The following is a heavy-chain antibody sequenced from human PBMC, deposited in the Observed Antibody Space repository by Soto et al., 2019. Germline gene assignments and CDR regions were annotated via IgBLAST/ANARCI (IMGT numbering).Heavy chain of an antibody. D-gene: IGHD3-10*01. CDR3: VRAGHVFDVHYYGMDL. CDR2: ISSSGTYI. CDR1: GFTFNDYS. J-gene: IGHJ6*02. Sequence: PGGSLRLSFEASGFTFNDYSMDCVRQAPEKGLEWVSSISSSGTYIYYADSVKGRCAISRDNANNVMYLHMDSLRAEDTAVYYCVRAGHVFDVHYYGMDLWGQGTTVTVSS. V-gene: IGHV3-21*01.